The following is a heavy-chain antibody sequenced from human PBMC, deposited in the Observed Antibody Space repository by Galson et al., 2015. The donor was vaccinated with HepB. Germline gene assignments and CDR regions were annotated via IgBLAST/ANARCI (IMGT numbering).Heavy chain of an antibody. J-gene: IGHJ3*02. D-gene: IGHD3-9*01. CDR3: ARGPDYDISPECAFDI. Sequence: CAISGDSVSSNSAAWNWIRQSPSRGLEWLGRTYYRSKWYNDYAVSVKSRITINPDTSKNQFSLQLNSVTPEDTAVYYCARGPDYDISPECAFDIWGQGTMVTVSS. CDR2: TYYRSKWYN. V-gene: IGHV6-1*01. CDR1: GDSVSSNSAA.